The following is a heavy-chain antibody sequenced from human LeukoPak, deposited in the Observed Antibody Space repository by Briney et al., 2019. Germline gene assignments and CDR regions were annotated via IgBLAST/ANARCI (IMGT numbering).Heavy chain of an antibody. V-gene: IGHV3-48*02. Sequence: GGSPRLSCAASGFTFSSYSMNWVRQAPGKGLEWVSYISSRSSTIYYADSVKGRFTISRDNAKNSLYLQVNSLRDEDTAVYYCARDSTGGGFDMWGQGTMVTVSS. J-gene: IGHJ3*02. CDR3: ARDSTGGGFDM. D-gene: IGHD2-8*02. CDR1: GFTFSSYS. CDR2: ISSRSSTI.